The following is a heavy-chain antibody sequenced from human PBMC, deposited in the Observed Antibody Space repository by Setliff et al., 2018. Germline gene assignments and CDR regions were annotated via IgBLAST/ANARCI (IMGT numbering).Heavy chain of an antibody. CDR3: TTDFELLWFGEPYDY. J-gene: IGHJ4*02. CDR1: GFTFSDHY. CDR2: IKSKTDGGTT. Sequence: PGGSLRLSCEASGFTFSDHYMDWLRQAPGKGLEWVGRIKSKTDGGTTDYAAPVKGRFTISRDDSKNTLYLQMNSLKTEDTAVYYCTTDFELLWFGEPYDYWGQGTLVTVSS. V-gene: IGHV3-15*01. D-gene: IGHD3-10*01.